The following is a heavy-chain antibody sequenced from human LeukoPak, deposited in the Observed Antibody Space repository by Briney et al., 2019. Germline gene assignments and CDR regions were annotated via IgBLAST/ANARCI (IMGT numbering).Heavy chain of an antibody. CDR3: ARESTAEPVPDY. Sequence: SETLSLTCTVSGGSISSSSYYWSWIRQPAGKGLEWIGRIYTSGSTNYNPSLKSRVTMSVDTSKNQFSLKLSSVTAADTAVYYCARESTAEPVPDYWGQGTLVTVSS. D-gene: IGHD5-18*01. CDR1: GGSISSSSYY. J-gene: IGHJ4*02. V-gene: IGHV4-61*02. CDR2: IYTSGST.